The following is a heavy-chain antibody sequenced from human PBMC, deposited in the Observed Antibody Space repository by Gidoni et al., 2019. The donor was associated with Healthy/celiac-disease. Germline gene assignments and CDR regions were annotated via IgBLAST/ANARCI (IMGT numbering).Heavy chain of an antibody. V-gene: IGHV4-59*01. CDR3: AIGFHYFDY. Sequence: QVQLQESGPGLVKPSETLSLTCTVSGGSISSYYWSWIRQPPGKGLEWIGYIYYSGSTNYNPSLKSRVTISVDTSKNQFSLKLSSVTAADTAVYYCAIGFHYFDYWGQGTLVTVSS. CDR1: GGSISSYY. D-gene: IGHD6-25*01. J-gene: IGHJ4*02. CDR2: IYYSGST.